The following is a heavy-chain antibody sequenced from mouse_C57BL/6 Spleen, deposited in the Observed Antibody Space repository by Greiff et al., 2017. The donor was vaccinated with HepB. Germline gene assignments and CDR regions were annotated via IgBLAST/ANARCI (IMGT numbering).Heavy chain of an antibody. CDR2: IRSKSNNYAT. J-gene: IGHJ4*01. CDR3: VRQGGGYYPMDY. D-gene: IGHD1-1*02. V-gene: IGHV10-1*01. CDR1: GFSFNTYA. Sequence: EVNVVESGGGLVQPKGSLKLSCAASGFSFNTYAMNWVRQAPGKGLEWVARIRSKSNNYATYYADSVKDRFTISRDDSESMLYLQMNNLKTEDTAMYYCVRQGGGYYPMDYWGQGTSVTVSS.